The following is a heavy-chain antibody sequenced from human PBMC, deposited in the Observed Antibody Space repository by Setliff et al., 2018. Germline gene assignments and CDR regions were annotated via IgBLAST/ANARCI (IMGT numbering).Heavy chain of an antibody. CDR1: GGSLRGNAIF. D-gene: IGHD2-15*01. CDR2: IYYTGDP. Sequence: PSETLSLTCTVSGGSLRGNAIFWGWIRQPPGKGLEWIGSIYYTGDPYYNPSFKSRVTISIDTSKNQFSLKVNSVTAADTAVYYCATTTLGRYCSGGNCYFGYWGQGTLVTVSS. J-gene: IGHJ4*02. V-gene: IGHV4-39*01. CDR3: ATTTLGRYCSGGNCYFGY.